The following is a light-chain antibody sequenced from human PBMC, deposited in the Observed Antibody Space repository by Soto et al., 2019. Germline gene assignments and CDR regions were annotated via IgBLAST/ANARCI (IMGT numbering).Light chain of an antibody. Sequence: EIVLTQSPGSVSLSPGERVTLSCRASQTVSSSHLAWYQQKPGQAPRLLIYATSIRATGIPDRFSGSGSGTDFTLTISRLEPEDFAVYFCQQYVSSPLTFGEGTKVEIK. CDR3: QQYVSSPLT. V-gene: IGKV3-20*01. J-gene: IGKJ4*01. CDR2: ATS. CDR1: QTVSSSH.